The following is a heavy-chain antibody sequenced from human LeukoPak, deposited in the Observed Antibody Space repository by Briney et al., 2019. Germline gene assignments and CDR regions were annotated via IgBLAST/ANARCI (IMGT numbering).Heavy chain of an antibody. CDR2: ISGSGGST. D-gene: IGHD6-6*01. J-gene: IGHJ5*02. CDR1: GFTFSSYA. V-gene: IGHV3-23*01. CDR3: AKESTPRDYSSSSA. Sequence: GGFLRLSCAASGFTFSSYAMSWVRQAQGKGLEWVSAISGSGGSTYYADSVKGRFTISRDNSKNTLYLQMNSLRAEDTAVYYCAKESTPRDYSSSSAWGQGTLVTVSS.